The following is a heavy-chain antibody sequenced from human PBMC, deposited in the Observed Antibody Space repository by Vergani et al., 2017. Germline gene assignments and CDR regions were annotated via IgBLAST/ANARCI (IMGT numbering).Heavy chain of an antibody. CDR2: TYYRSKWYN. V-gene: IGHV6-1*01. J-gene: IGHJ6*02. D-gene: IGHD1-1*01. CDR1: GDSVSSNSAA. CDR3: ARHVSELETTLDYYGMDV. Sequence: QVQLQQWGAGLLKPSQTLSLTCAISGDSVSSNSAAWNWIRQSPSRGLEWLGRTYYRSKWYNDYAVSVKSRITINPDTSKNQFSLQLNSVTPEDTAVYYCARHVSELETTLDYYGMDVWGQGTTVTVSS.